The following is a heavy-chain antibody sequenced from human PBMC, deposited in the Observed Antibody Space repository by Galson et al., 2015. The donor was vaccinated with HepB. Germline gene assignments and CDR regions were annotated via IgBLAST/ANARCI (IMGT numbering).Heavy chain of an antibody. CDR1: GFSFSNYA. CDR2: ISYDGSNK. Sequence: SLRLSCAASGFSFSNYAMSWVRQAPGKGLEWVAVISYDGSNKYYADSVKGRFTISRDNSKNTLYLQMNSLRAEDTAVYYCAKDYRQIRVGYFQHWGQGTLVTVSS. J-gene: IGHJ1*01. V-gene: IGHV3-30*18. CDR3: AKDYRQIRVGYFQH. D-gene: IGHD3-16*02.